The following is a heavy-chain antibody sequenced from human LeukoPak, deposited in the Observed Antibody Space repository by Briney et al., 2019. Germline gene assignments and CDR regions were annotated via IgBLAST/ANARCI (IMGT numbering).Heavy chain of an antibody. D-gene: IGHD6-19*01. CDR1: GGSLSSHY. CDR3: ARSQSTGWYNGGLDV. CDR2: IYYSGSS. V-gene: IGHV4-59*08. J-gene: IGHJ6*02. Sequence: SSETLSLTCTVSGGSLSSHYWNWVRQPPGKGLEWIAFIYYSGSSSYSPSLKSRVTISVDTSKNQFSLKLTSVTAADTAVYYCARSQSTGWYNGGLDVWGQGTTVTVSS.